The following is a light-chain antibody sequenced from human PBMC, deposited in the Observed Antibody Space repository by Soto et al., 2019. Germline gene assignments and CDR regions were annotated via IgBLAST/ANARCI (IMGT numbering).Light chain of an antibody. CDR2: GAF. J-gene: IGKJ1*01. Sequence: ETVMTQSPATLSVSPGERATLSCRASQSVSSNLAWYQQKPGQAPRLLIYGAFTRATGIPARFSGSGSGTEFTLTISSLQCEDFAVYYCQQYNNWGTFGQGTKVEIK. V-gene: IGKV3-15*01. CDR3: QQYNNWGT. CDR1: QSVSSN.